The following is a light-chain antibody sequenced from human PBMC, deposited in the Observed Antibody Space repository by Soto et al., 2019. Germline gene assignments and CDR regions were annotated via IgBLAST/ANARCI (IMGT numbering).Light chain of an antibody. J-gene: IGLJ1*01. CDR1: SSDVGGYNY. CDR3: SSYTSTSPYV. CDR2: EVS. Sequence: QSALTQPASVSGSPGQSITISCTGTSSDVGGYNYVSWYQQHPGKAPKLMIFEVSNRPSGVSNRFSGSKSGNTASLTISGLQDEDEADHYCSSYTSTSPYVFGTGTKVTVL. V-gene: IGLV2-14*01.